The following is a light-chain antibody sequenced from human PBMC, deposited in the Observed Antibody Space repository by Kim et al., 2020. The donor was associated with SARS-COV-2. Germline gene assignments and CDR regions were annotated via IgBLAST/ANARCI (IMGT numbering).Light chain of an antibody. CDR3: QSYDSSLNGYWV. V-gene: IGLV1-40*01. J-gene: IGLJ3*02. CDR1: SSNVGNYD. CDR2: GDS. Sequence: QRVNISSAENSSNVGNYDVHWYQQLPGTAPHRLIFGDSHRPSGVPDRFPASKSGTSASLAIIGLQPEDEADYYCQSYDSSLNGYWVFGGGTKVTVL.